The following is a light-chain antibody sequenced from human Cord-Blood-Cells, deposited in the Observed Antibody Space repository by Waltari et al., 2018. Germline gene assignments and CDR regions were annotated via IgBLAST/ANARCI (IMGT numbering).Light chain of an antibody. CDR1: SSNIGSNY. CDR3: AAWDGSLSGPV. V-gene: IGLV1-47*01. Sequence: QSVLTQPPSASGTPGQRVTISRSGSSSNIGSNYVYWYQQLPGTAPKLLIYRNNQRPSGVPDRFSGSKSGTSASLAISGLRSEDEADYYCAAWDGSLSGPVFGTGTKVTVL. CDR2: RNN. J-gene: IGLJ1*01.